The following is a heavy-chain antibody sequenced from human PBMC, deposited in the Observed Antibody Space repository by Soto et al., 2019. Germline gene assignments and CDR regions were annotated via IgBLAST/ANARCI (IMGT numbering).Heavy chain of an antibody. V-gene: IGHV3-30*18. CDR3: AKPLGATIAMET. Sequence: QVQLVESGGGVVQPGRSLRLSCAASGFTFSSFGMHWVRQAPGKGVEWVAVISYDGSNKDDADSVKGRFTISRDNSKNTLYLQMNSLRAEDTAVYYCAKPLGATIAMETWGQGALVTVSS. CDR1: GFTFSSFG. CDR2: ISYDGSNK. J-gene: IGHJ5*02. D-gene: IGHD1-26*01.